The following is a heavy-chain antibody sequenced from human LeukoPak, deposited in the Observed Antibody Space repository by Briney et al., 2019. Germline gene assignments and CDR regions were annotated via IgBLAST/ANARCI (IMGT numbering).Heavy chain of an antibody. CDR2: IYYSGST. V-gene: IGHV4-59*01. J-gene: IGHJ4*02. Sequence: SETLSLTCTVSGGSISSYYWSWIRQPPGKGLEWSGYIYYSGSTNYNASLTNRVTMSVDTSKNQFSLKLSSVTAADTAVYYCAREVGYCSGGSCYSYFDYWGQGTLVTVSS. CDR1: GGSISSYY. D-gene: IGHD2-15*01. CDR3: AREVGYCSGGSCYSYFDY.